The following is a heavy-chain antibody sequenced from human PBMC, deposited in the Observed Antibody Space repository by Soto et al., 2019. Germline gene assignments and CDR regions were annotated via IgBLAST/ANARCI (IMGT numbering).Heavy chain of an antibody. CDR2: IYYSGST. V-gene: IGHV4-31*03. Sequence: QVQLQESGPGLVKPSQTLSLTCTVSGGSISSGGYYWSWIRQHPGKGLEWIGYIYYSGSTYYNPSLKSRVTISVDTSKNQFSLKLSSVTAADTAVYYCARGRGYSGYGPHDAFDIWGQGTMVTVSS. J-gene: IGHJ3*02. CDR3: ARGRGYSGYGPHDAFDI. D-gene: IGHD5-12*01. CDR1: GGSISSGGYY.